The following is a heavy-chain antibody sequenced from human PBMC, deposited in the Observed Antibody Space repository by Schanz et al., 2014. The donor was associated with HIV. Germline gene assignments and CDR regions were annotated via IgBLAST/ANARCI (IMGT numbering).Heavy chain of an antibody. CDR2: INPIGGIT. V-gene: IGHV1-46*01. D-gene: IGHD6-19*01. CDR3: ARATYTSGWYGVDY. J-gene: IGHJ4*02. Sequence: QVQLVQSGAEVKKPGSSVKVFCRASGGTFINYAFSWVRQAPGQGLEWMAIINPIGGITSYAQKYQGRITVTRDTSTTTFYMEVSSLRSDDTAVYYCARATYTSGWYGVDYWGQGTLVTVSS. CDR1: GGTFINYA.